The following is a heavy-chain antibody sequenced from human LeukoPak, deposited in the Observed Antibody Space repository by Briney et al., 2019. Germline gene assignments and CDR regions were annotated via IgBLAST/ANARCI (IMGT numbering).Heavy chain of an antibody. CDR2: IIPIFGTA. V-gene: IGHV1-69*05. CDR1: GGTFSSYA. Sequence: SVKVSCKASGGTFSSYAISWVRQAPGQGLKWMGGIIPIFGTANYAQKFQGRVTITTDESTSTAYMELSSLRSEDTAVYYCARDSRGGSYYAYWGQGTLVTVSS. J-gene: IGHJ4*02. D-gene: IGHD1-26*01. CDR3: ARDSRGGSYYAY.